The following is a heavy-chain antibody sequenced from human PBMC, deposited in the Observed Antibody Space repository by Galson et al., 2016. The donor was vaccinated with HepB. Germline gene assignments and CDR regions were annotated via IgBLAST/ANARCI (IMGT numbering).Heavy chain of an antibody. J-gene: IGHJ4*02. CDR1: GDSVSSNSGA. V-gene: IGHV6-1*01. CDR3: ARAGGLNENFYFDY. Sequence: CAISGDSVSSNSGAWNWIRQSPSRGLGWLGRTYYRSNYYNDYAVSVRSRITINPDTSKNHFPLLLTSVTPEDTAVYYCARAGGLNENFYFDYWGQGTLVTVSS. D-gene: IGHD1-1*01. CDR2: TYYRSNYYN.